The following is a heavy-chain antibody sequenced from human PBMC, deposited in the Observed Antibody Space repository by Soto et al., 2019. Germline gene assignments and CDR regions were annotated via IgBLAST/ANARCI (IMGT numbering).Heavy chain of an antibody. V-gene: IGHV1-69*06. D-gene: IGHD2-15*01. J-gene: IGHJ4*02. CDR1: GGTFSSYA. CDR3: ARDARRGVVVVAR. CDR2: IIPIFGTA. Sequence: SVKVSCKASGGTFSSYAISWVRQAPGQGLEWMGGIIPIFGTANYAQKFQGRVTITADKSTSTAYMELSSLRSEDTAVYYCARDARRGVVVVARWGKETLVTVSS.